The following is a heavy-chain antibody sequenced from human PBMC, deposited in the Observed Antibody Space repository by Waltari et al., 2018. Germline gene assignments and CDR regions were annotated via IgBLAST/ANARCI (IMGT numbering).Heavy chain of an antibody. CDR2: INSDGSLT. V-gene: IGHV3-74*01. J-gene: IGHJ5*01. Sequence: EVQLVESGGALVQPGGSLRPPCAALGFTLSSYWMHWVRQDPGKGLGWVSRINSDGSLTTSADSVKGRFTISRDNAKNTLYLQMNSLRVEDTAVYYCVRGLGDSWGQGTLVTVSS. D-gene: IGHD3-16*01. CDR3: VRGLGDS. CDR1: GFTLSSYW.